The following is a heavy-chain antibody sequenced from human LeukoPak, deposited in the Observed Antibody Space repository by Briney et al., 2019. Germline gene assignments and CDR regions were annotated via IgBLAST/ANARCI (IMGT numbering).Heavy chain of an antibody. V-gene: IGHV5-51*01. J-gene: IGHJ4*02. CDR3: ARSPYCSGGSCFFDY. Sequence: GESLKISCKGSGYSFTSYWIGWVRPMPGKGLEWMGIIYPGDSDTRYSPSFQGQVTISADKSISTAYLQWSSLKASDTAMYYCARSPYCSGGSCFFDYWGQGTLVTVSS. D-gene: IGHD2-15*01. CDR2: IYPGDSDT. CDR1: GYSFTSYW.